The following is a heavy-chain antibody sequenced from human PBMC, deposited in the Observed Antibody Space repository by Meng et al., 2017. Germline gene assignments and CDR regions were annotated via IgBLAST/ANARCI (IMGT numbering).Heavy chain of an antibody. D-gene: IGHD3-22*01. CDR1: GGSISSGNW. CDR2: IYHSGST. V-gene: IGHV4-4*02. Sequence: GRRQEAGPGLVDAAGALPSPSLVVGGSISSGNWWSWVRQPPGKGLEWIGEIYHSGSTNYNPSLKSRVTISVDKSKNQFSLKLSSVTAADTAVYYCARAGVGYYDSSGPYSYWGQGTLVTVSS. J-gene: IGHJ4*02. CDR3: ARAGVGYYDSSGPYSY.